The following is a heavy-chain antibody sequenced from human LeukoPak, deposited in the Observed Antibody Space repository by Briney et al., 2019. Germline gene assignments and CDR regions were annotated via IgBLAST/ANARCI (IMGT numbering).Heavy chain of an antibody. D-gene: IGHD1-1*01. CDR1: GYTFTGYY. CDR3: ARSWPFDTTSFFDP. CDR2: INPNSGGT. J-gene: IGHJ5*02. V-gene: IGHV1-2*06. Sequence: ASVKVSCKASGYTFTGYYMHWVRQAPGQGLERMGRINPNSGGTNYAQKFQGRVTMTRDTSISTAYMELSRLRSDDTAVYYCARSWPFDTTSFFDPWGQGTLVTVSS.